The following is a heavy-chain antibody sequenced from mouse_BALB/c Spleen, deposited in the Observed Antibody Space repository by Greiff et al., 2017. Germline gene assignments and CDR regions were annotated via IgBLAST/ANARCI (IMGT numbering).Heavy chain of an antibody. Sequence: QVQLQQPGAELVTPGPSVKMSCKASGYTFTSYWMHWVKQRPGQGLEWIGEINPSNGRTNYNAKFKSKATLTVDKSSSTAYMQLSSLTSEDSAVYYCASGWDDYAMDYWGQGTSVTVSA. V-gene: IGHV1S81*02. CDR1: GYTFTSYW. CDR2: INPSNGRT. D-gene: IGHD4-1*01. CDR3: ASGWDDYAMDY. J-gene: IGHJ4*01.